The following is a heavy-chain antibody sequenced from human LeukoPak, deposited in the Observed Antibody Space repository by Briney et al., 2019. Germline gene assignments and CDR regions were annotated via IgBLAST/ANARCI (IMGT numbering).Heavy chain of an antibody. Sequence: SETLSLTCTVSGGSVSSGDYYWSWIRQHPGKGLQWIGHIFYSGNTHYNPSLKSRPNISIDTSKNQFSLRLSSVAAADTAVYYCARAGVTMIRGVITEYRGDVWGQGTTVTVSS. V-gene: IGHV4-31*03. J-gene: IGHJ6*02. CDR2: IFYSGNT. CDR1: GGSVSSGDYY. D-gene: IGHD3-10*01. CDR3: ARAGVTMIRGVITEYRGDV.